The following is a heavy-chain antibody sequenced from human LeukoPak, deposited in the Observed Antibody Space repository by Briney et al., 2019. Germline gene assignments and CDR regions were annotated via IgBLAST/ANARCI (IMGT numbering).Heavy chain of an antibody. CDR3: ARDSVDYGDYEWDWFDP. CDR2: IYYSGST. D-gene: IGHD4-17*01. J-gene: IGHJ5*02. Sequence: PSETLSLTCTVSGGSISSYYWSWIRQPPGKGLEWIGYIYYSGSTNYNPSLKSRVTISVDTSKNQFSLKLSSVTAVDTAVYYCARDSVDYGDYEWDWFDPWGQGTLVTVSS. CDR1: GGSISSYY. V-gene: IGHV4-59*12.